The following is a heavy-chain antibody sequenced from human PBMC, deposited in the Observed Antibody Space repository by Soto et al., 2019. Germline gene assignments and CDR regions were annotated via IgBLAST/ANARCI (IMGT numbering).Heavy chain of an antibody. CDR1: GFTFDDYP. Sequence: EVQLVESGGGLVQPGRSLRLSCAASGFTFDDYPMHWVRHAAGKGLEWVAGLSWNSASIGYADSVKGRFTISRDNARDSLYLQMNSLRAEDTALYYCVKDDAFDFRGQGTQVTVSS. V-gene: IGHV3-9*01. CDR2: LSWNSASI. CDR3: VKDDAFDF. J-gene: IGHJ3*01.